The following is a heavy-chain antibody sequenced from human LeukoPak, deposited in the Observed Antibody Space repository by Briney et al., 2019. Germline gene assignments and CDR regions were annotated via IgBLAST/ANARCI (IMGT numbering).Heavy chain of an antibody. CDR2: ISDSGGHT. V-gene: IGHV3-23*01. CDR3: ARIAVGAADY. CDR1: GFSFSTYA. Sequence: RTGGSLRLSCAASGFSFSTYAMSWVRQSPGKGLEWVSVISDSGGHTIYADSVKGRFTISRDNSRNTLYLQLGSLRAEDTAVYYCARIAVGAADYWGQGTLVTVSS. D-gene: IGHD1-26*01. J-gene: IGHJ4*02.